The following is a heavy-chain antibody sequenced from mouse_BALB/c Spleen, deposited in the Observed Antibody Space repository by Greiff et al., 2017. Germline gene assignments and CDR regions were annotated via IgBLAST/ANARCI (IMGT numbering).Heavy chain of an antibody. CDR1: GYSITSDYA. CDR3: ARRRYYGSSSYWYFDV. D-gene: IGHD1-1*01. V-gene: IGHV3-2*02. J-gene: IGHJ1*01. CDR2: ISYSGST. Sequence: EVKLMESGPGLVKPSQSLSLTCTVTGYSITSDYAWNWIRQFPGNKLEWMGYISYSGSTSYNPSLKSRISITRDTSKNQFFLQLNSVTTEDTATYYCARRRYYGSSSYWYFDVWGAGTTVTVSS.